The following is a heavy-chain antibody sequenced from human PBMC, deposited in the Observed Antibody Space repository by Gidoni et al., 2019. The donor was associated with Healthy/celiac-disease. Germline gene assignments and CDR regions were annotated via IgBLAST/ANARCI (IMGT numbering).Heavy chain of an antibody. CDR3: ARDGDGAGTADY. Sequence: QVQLVQSGAEVKKPGSSVKVSCKASGGTFSSYAISWVRQAPGQGLEWMGGIIPIFGTANYAQKFQGRGKITRDESTSTAYMGLSSLRSEDKAVYCCARDGDGAGTADYWGQGTLVTVSS. CDR2: IIPIFGTA. V-gene: IGHV1-69*01. D-gene: IGHD6-19*01. J-gene: IGHJ4*02. CDR1: GGTFSSYA.